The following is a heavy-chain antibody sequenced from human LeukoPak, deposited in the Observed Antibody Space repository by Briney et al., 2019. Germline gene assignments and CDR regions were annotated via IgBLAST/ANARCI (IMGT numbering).Heavy chain of an antibody. Sequence: ASVKVSCKASGYTFTGYYMHWVRQAPGQGLEWMGWINPNSGGTNYAQKFQGRVTMTRDTSISTAYMELSRLRSDDTAVYYCARHHGYYDFWTNYPTQSRQEVWGQGTMVTVSS. D-gene: IGHD3-3*01. J-gene: IGHJ3*01. CDR3: ARHHGYYDFWTNYPTQSRQEV. CDR1: GYTFTGYY. CDR2: INPNSGGT. V-gene: IGHV1-2*02.